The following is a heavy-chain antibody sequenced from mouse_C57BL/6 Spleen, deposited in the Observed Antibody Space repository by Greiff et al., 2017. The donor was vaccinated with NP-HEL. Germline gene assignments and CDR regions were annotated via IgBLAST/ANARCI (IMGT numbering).Heavy chain of an antibody. CDR1: GFTFSSYG. J-gene: IGHJ4*01. Sequence: EVQLVESGGDLVKPGGSLKLSCAASGFTFSSYGMSWVRQTPDKRLEWVATISSGGSYTYYPDSVKGRFTISRDNAKNTLYLQMSSLKSEDTAMYYCARHITTVVAHYYAMDYWGQGTSVTVSS. V-gene: IGHV5-6*01. CDR2: ISSGGSYT. CDR3: ARHITTVVAHYYAMDY. D-gene: IGHD1-1*01.